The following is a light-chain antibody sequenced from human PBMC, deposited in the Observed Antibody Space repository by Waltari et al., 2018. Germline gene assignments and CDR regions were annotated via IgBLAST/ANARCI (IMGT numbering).Light chain of an antibody. Sequence: QAGLTQPPSVSKDLRQTATLTCTGNSNNVGHEGAAWLQQHQGHPPKLLIYRNNNRPSGISERFSASRSGNTASLTITGLQPEDEADYYCSAWDSSLSVNVFGSGTKVTVL. J-gene: IGLJ6*01. CDR3: SAWDSSLSVNV. V-gene: IGLV10-54*04. CDR2: RNN. CDR1: SNNVGHEG.